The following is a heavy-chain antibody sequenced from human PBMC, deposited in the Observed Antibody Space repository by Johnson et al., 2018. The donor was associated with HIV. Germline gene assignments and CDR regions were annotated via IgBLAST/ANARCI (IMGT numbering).Heavy chain of an antibody. D-gene: IGHD4-17*01. CDR2: IWYDGSNK. CDR1: GFTFSSYG. J-gene: IGHJ3*02. V-gene: IGHV3-33*01. Sequence: QVQLVESGGGVVQPGRSLRLSCAASGFTFSSYGMHWVRQAPGKGLEWVAVIWYDGSNKYYADSVKGRFTISRDNFKNTLYLQMNSLRAEDTALYYCARARYGDLLNLDAFDIWGQGTMVTVSS. CDR3: ARARYGDLLNLDAFDI.